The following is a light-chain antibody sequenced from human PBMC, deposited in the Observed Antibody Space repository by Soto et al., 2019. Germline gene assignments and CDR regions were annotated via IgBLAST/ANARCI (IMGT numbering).Light chain of an antibody. Sequence: EIVLTQSPATLSLSPGERATLSCRASQSVRSYLAWYQQKPGQAPRLLIYDASNRATDIPARFSGSGSGTDFTLTISRLEPEDFAVYYCQQYGSSPITFGQGTRLEIK. J-gene: IGKJ5*01. CDR3: QQYGSSPIT. V-gene: IGKV3-11*01. CDR2: DAS. CDR1: QSVRSY.